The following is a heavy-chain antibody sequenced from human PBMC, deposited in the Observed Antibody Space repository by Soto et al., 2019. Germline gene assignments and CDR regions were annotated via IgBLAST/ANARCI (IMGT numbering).Heavy chain of an antibody. D-gene: IGHD2-15*01. V-gene: IGHV3-23*01. J-gene: IGHJ4*02. CDR2: ISGSGGST. CDR3: AKDKGRDGYFDY. Sequence: LRLSCAASGXTFSSYAMSWVRQAPGKGLEWVSAISGSGGSTYYADSVKGRFTISRDNSKNTLYLQMNSLRAEDTAVYYCAKDKGRDGYFDYWGQGTLVTVS. CDR1: GXTFSSYA.